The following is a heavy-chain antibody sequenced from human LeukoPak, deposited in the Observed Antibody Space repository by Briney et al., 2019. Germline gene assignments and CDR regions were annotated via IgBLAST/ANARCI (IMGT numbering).Heavy chain of an antibody. Sequence: GGSLRLSCAASGFTFSSYDMSWVRQAPGKGLEWVSFIRSDGGSTLYADSVKGRFTISRDNSKNTLYAEMTSLRAEDTAVYYCATLASGYSSPFDHWGQGTLVTVSS. J-gene: IGHJ4*02. CDR1: GFTFSSYD. CDR3: ATLASGYSSPFDH. CDR2: IRSDGGST. V-gene: IGHV3-23*01. D-gene: IGHD6-13*01.